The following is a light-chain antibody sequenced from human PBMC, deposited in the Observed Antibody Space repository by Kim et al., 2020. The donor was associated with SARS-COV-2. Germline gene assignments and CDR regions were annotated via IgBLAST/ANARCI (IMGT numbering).Light chain of an antibody. J-gene: IGLJ2*01. CDR2: EVS. CDR3: SSYAGSNNWV. CDR1: SSDVSGYNY. V-gene: IGLV2-8*01. Sequence: QSALTQPPSASGSPGQSVTISCTGSSSDVSGYNYVSLYQQHPGKAPKLMIYEVSKRPSGVPDRFSGSKSGNTASLTVSGLQAEDEADYYCSSYAGSNNWVFGGGTQLTVL.